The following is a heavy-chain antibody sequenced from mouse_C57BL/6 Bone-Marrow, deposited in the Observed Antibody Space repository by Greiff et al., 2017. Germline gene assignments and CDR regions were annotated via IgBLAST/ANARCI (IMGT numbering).Heavy chain of an antibody. D-gene: IGHD2-4*01. CDR3: ARQRGLRLAWFAY. CDR1: GFTFSSYG. CDR2: ISSGGSYT. Sequence: EVQVVESGGDLVKPGGSLKLSCAASGFTFSSYGMSWVRQTPDKRLEWVATISSGGSYTYYPDSVKGRFTISRDNAKNTLYLQMSSLKSEDTAMYYCARQRGLRLAWFAYWGQGTLVTVSA. V-gene: IGHV5-6*01. J-gene: IGHJ3*01.